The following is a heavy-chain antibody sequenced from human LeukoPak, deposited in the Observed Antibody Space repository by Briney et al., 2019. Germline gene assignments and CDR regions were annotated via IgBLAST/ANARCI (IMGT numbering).Heavy chain of an antibody. J-gene: IGHJ3*02. D-gene: IGHD3-9*01. CDR3: ARDRRYFDWLLSIRDAFDI. V-gene: IGHV1-69*06. CDR2: IIPIFGTA. Sequence: SVKVSCKASGGTFSSYAISWVRQAPGQGLEWVGGIIPIFGTANYAQKFQGRVTITADKSTSTAYMELSSLRSEDTAVYYCARDRRYFDWLLSIRDAFDIWGQGTMVTVSS. CDR1: GGTFSSYA.